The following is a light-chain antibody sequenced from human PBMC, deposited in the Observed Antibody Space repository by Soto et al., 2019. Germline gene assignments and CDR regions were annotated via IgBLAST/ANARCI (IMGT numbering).Light chain of an antibody. CDR1: QSISWW. J-gene: IGKJ2*01. Sequence: DIQMTQSPSTLSASVGDRVIITCRASQSISWWLAWYQQKPGKAPKLLIYKASTLESGVPSRFSGSGSGTEFTLTINSLQPDDFAPYYCQQYQSYFYTFGQGTKLEIK. CDR2: KAS. CDR3: QQYQSYFYT. V-gene: IGKV1-5*03.